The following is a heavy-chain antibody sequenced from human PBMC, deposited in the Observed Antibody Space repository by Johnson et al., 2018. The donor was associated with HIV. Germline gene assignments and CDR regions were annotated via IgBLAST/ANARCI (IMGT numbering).Heavy chain of an antibody. D-gene: IGHD7-27*01. J-gene: IGHJ3*02. CDR3: ARSNWAHFDAFDI. CDR1: GFTFSSYA. CDR2: ISYDGSNK. V-gene: IGHV3-30-3*01. Sequence: LSCAASGFTFSSYAMHWVRQAPGKGLEWVAVISYDGSNKYYADSVKGRFTISRDNSKNTLYLQMNSLRAEDTAVYYCARSNWAHFDAFDIWGQGTMVTVSS.